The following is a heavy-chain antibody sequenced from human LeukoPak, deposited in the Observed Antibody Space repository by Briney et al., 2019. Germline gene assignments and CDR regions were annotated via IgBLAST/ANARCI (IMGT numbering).Heavy chain of an antibody. D-gene: IGHD3-22*01. V-gene: IGHV1-2*02. J-gene: IGHJ3*02. Sequence: ASVKVSCKASGYPFTGYYILWVRQAPGQGLECVGWINPHSGVTTYAQNFQGRVTMTRDTSISTAYLELSGLKSDDTAVDYCARFVDLSSGYYFYAFNIWGQGTMVTVSS. CDR3: ARFVDLSSGYYFYAFNI. CDR2: INPHSGVT. CDR1: GYPFTGYY.